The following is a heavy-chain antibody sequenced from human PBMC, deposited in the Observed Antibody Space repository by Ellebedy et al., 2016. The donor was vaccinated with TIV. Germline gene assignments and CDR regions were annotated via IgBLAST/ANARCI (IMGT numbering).Heavy chain of an antibody. V-gene: IGHV3-66*01. CDR1: GFTVLSNY. CDR3: ARDGGNDYADYASFDY. Sequence: GESLKISCTTSGFTVLSNYLSWVRQAPGKGLEWVSVIFSGGSTYYADSVKGRFTISSDSSKNTVYFQMESLRVEDTAVYYCARDGGNDYADYASFDYWGQGTLVTVSS. J-gene: IGHJ4*02. CDR2: IFSGGST. D-gene: IGHD4-17*01.